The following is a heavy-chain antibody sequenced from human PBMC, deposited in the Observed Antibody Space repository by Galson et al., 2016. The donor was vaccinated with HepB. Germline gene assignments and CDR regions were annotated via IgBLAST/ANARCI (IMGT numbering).Heavy chain of an antibody. CDR2: IHYSGST. V-gene: IGHV4-39*01. J-gene: IGHJ4*02. CDR1: GGSIGSSSYY. D-gene: IGHD3-10*01. CDR3: ARHGGGITKGRGVIQTYAY. Sequence: SETLSLTCTVSGGSIGSSSYYWGWIRQPPGKGLEWIGTIHYSGSTYYKPSLKSRVTISVDTSKNQFSLKLSSVTAADTAVYYCARHGGGITKGRGVIQTYAYWGQGTLVTVSA.